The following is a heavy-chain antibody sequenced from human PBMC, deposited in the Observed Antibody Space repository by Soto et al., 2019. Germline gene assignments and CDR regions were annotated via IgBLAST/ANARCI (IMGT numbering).Heavy chain of an antibody. J-gene: IGHJ6*02. Sequence: GGFLRLSCAASGFTFSSYAMSWVRQAPGKGLEWVSAITGAGGSPYYADSVKGRFTISRDNSKNTLYLQMNSLRGEDTAVYYCAKQGSRNRIAVAGTEYFGMDVWGQGTTVTVSS. D-gene: IGHD6-19*01. V-gene: IGHV3-23*01. CDR1: GFTFSSYA. CDR3: AKQGSRNRIAVAGTEYFGMDV. CDR2: ITGAGGSP.